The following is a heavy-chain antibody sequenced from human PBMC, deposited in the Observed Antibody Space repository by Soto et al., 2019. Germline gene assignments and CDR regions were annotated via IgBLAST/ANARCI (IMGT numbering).Heavy chain of an antibody. CDR2: ISFDGTNT. D-gene: IGHD2-15*01. CDR1: GFTFTNYG. V-gene: IGHV3-30*18. Sequence: QVQLVESGGGVVQPGRSLRLSYAASGFTFTNYGMHWVRQAPGKGLEWVAVISFDGTNTYYADSVKGRFTISRDNSKNTLFLQMNSLRAEDTAVYFCAKEGCSASRCYPRQYYYYYYHMDVWGKGTTVTVSS. J-gene: IGHJ6*03. CDR3: AKEGCSASRCYPRQYYYYYYHMDV.